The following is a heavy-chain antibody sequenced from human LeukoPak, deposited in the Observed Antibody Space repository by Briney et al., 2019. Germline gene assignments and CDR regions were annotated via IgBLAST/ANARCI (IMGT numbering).Heavy chain of an antibody. D-gene: IGHD3-22*01. Sequence: GGSLRLSCAASGFTFSSYGMHWVRQAPGKGLEWVAFIHYDGSNKYYADSVKGRFTISRDNSKKTLYLQMNSLRAEDTAVYYCARGQRFGIRMMVVVTKGHFDYWGQGTLVTVSS. CDR3: ARGQRFGIRMMVVVTKGHFDY. V-gene: IGHV3-30*02. J-gene: IGHJ4*02. CDR1: GFTFSSYG. CDR2: IHYDGSNK.